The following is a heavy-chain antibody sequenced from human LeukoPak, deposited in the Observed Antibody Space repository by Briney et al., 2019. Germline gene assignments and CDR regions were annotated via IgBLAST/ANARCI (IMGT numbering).Heavy chain of an antibody. Sequence: SETLSLTCAVYGGSFSGYYWSWIRQPPGKGLEWIGEINDSGSTNYNPSLKSRVTISVDTSKNQFSRKLISVTAADTAVYYCARCKDDSSGSSDEAFDIWGQGTMVTVFS. CDR3: ARCKDDSSGSSDEAFDI. V-gene: IGHV4-34*01. CDR1: GGSFSGYY. CDR2: INDSGST. D-gene: IGHD3-22*01. J-gene: IGHJ3*02.